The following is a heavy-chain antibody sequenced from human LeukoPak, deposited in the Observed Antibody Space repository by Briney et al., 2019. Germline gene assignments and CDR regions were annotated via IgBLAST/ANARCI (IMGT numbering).Heavy chain of an antibody. D-gene: IGHD6-6*01. Sequence: SETLSLTCTVSGGSIRSYYWSWIRQPPGEGLEWIGYIYYSGSTNYNPSLKSRVTISVDTSKNQFSLKLSSVTAADTAVYYCARPALEYSSSCWFDSWGQGTLVTVSS. CDR1: GGSIRSYY. CDR3: ARPALEYSSSCWFDS. J-gene: IGHJ5*01. CDR2: IYYSGST. V-gene: IGHV4-59*08.